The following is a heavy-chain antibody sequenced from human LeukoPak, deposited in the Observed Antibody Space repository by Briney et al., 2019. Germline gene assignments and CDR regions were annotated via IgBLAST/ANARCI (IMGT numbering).Heavy chain of an antibody. Sequence: PSETLSLTCTVSGRSISSHFWSWLRQPAGKGLEWIGRIYTSGSTNYNPSLKSRVTMSVDTSKNQFSLKLSSVTAADTAVYYCARDERTYYYDSSAYSYYYYYMDVWGKGTTVIISS. CDR3: ARDERTYYYDSSAYSYYYYYMDV. CDR2: IYTSGST. D-gene: IGHD3-22*01. V-gene: IGHV4-4*07. CDR1: GRSISSHF. J-gene: IGHJ6*03.